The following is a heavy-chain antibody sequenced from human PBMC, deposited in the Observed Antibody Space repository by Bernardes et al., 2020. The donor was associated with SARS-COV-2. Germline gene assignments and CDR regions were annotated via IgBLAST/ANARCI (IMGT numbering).Heavy chain of an antibody. Sequence: ASVKVSCRASGYTFSGYYIHWVRQAPGQGREWVGRINFNSGVTLYGWKFQGRVTMTRDTSISTAYMELSSLRSDDTAVFYCARDYYGSGSPFDYWGQGALVTVSS. CDR2: INFNSGVT. CDR1: GYTFSGYY. V-gene: IGHV1-2*02. D-gene: IGHD3-10*01. CDR3: ARDYYGSGSPFDY. J-gene: IGHJ4*02.